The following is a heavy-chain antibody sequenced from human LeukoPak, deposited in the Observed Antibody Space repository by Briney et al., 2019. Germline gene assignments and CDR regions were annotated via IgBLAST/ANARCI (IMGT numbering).Heavy chain of an antibody. D-gene: IGHD1-26*01. CDR2: IYSGGST. CDR1: GFTVSSNY. V-gene: IGHV3-66*01. Sequence: PGGSLRLSCAASGFTVSSNYMSWVRQAPGKGLEWVSVIYSGGSTYYAVSVKGRFTISRDNSKNTLYLQMNSLRAEDTAVYYCARERVPSGSFFDYWGQGTLVTVSS. J-gene: IGHJ4*02. CDR3: ARERVPSGSFFDY.